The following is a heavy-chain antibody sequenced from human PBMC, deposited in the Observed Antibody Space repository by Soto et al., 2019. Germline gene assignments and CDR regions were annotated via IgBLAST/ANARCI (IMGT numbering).Heavy chain of an antibody. D-gene: IGHD3-3*01. Sequence: QVQVVESGGGVVQPGRSLRLSCAASGFTFSSFGMHWVRQAPGKGLAWVSLIWYDGSKKSYGDSVKGRFTISRDNSRNTVYLQRNSLRADDTAVYYCARDASYYSLWSGYYPSRNGMDVWGQGTTVTVSS. J-gene: IGHJ6*02. CDR1: GFTFSSFG. CDR3: ARDASYYSLWSGYYPSRNGMDV. V-gene: IGHV3-33*01. CDR2: IWYDGSKK.